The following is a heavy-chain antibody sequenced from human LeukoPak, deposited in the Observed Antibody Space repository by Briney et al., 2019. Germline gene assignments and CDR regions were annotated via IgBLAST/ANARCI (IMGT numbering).Heavy chain of an antibody. V-gene: IGHV4-34*01. CDR2: SNHLGST. CDR1: RESFSGYF. CDR3: ARGRLQLWSFPLPYNHYAIDV. D-gene: IGHD5-18*01. Sequence: SETLSVTCVVSRESFSGYFWAWIRQPPGGGLEWIGESNHLGSTDYNPSIKSRVTISVDTSKKQFSLNVRSVTDADTAVYFCARGRLQLWSFPLPYNHYAIDVWGQGTTVTVSS. J-gene: IGHJ6*02.